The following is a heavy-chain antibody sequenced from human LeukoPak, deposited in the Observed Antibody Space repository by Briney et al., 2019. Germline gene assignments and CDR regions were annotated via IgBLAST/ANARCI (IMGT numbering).Heavy chain of an antibody. CDR2: IYFSGSA. Sequence: SQTLSLTCTVSGGSISSGGYYWSWIRQHPGKGLEWIGYIYFSGSAYYNPSLKSRVTISVDTSENQFSLKLSSVTAADTAVYYCARVNYGSATKEDYWGQGTLVTVSS. CDR3: ARVNYGSATKEDY. V-gene: IGHV4-31*03. D-gene: IGHD3-10*01. J-gene: IGHJ4*02. CDR1: GGSISSGGYY.